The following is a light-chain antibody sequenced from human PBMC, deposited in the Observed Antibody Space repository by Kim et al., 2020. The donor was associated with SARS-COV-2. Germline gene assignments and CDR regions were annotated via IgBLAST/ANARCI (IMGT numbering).Light chain of an antibody. CDR3: HQLSSHPFT. V-gene: IGKV1-9*01. J-gene: IGKJ4*01. CDR1: QGIATY. Sequence: SASVGDRVTITCRASQGIATYLAWYQQRPGRAPNLLIYAASTLQSGIPSRFTASGSGTEFALTISSLQPDDFATYYCHQLSSHPFTFGGGTKVEIK. CDR2: AAS.